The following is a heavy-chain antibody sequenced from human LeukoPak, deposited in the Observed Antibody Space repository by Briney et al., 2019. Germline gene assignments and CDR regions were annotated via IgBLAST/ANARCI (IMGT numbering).Heavy chain of an antibody. D-gene: IGHD5-24*01. CDR3: ARDGEMATIGDYFDY. CDR2: IIPIFGTA. CDR1: GGTFSSYA. J-gene: IGHJ4*02. V-gene: IGHV1-69*06. Sequence: SVKVSCKASGGTFSSYAISWVRQAPGQGLEWMGGIIPIFGTANYAQKFQGRVTITADKSTSTAYMELSSLRSEDTAVYFCARDGEMATIGDYFDYWGQGTLVTVSS.